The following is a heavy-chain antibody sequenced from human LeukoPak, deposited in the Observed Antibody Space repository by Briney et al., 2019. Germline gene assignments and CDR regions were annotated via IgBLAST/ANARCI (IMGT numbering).Heavy chain of an antibody. D-gene: IGHD6-19*01. V-gene: IGHV3-7*01. CDR2: IKQDGSEK. CDR3: ARDLXSSGWYYFDY. J-gene: IGHJ4*02. Sequence: PGGSLRLSCAASGFTFSSYWMSWVRQAPGKGLEWVANIKQDGSEKYYVDSVKGRFTISRDNAKNSLYLQMNSLRAEDTAVYYCARDLXSSGWYYFDYWGQGTLVTVSS. CDR1: GFTFSSYW.